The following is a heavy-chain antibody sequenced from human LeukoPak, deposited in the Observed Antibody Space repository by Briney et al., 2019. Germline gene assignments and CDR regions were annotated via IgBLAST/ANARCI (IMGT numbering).Heavy chain of an antibody. CDR1: GYTFTPYG. J-gene: IGHJ3*02. CDR2: ISAYNGNT. D-gene: IGHD5-24*01. CDR3: ARYLGWLQQGAAIDI. V-gene: IGHV1-18*01. Sequence: ASVKVSCTASGYTFTPYGISWVRQAPGQGLEWMGWISAYNGNTNYAQEFQGRVTMTTDTSTSSAYMGRRSLKSDDASLYYCARYLGWLQQGAAIDIWGQGTMVTVSS.